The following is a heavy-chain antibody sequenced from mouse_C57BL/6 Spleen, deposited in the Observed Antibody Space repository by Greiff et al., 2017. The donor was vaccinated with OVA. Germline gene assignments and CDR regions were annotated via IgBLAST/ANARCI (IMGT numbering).Heavy chain of an antibody. D-gene: IGHD4-1*01. CDR1: GYTFTSYW. Sequence: QVQLQQPGAELVRPGSSVKLSCKASGYTFTSYWMDWVKQRPGQGLEWIGNIYPSDSETHYNQKFKDKATLTVDKSSSTAYMQLSSLTSEDSAVDYCARLTGTVYAMDYWGQGTSVTVSS. CDR2: IYPSDSET. J-gene: IGHJ4*01. CDR3: ARLTGTVYAMDY. V-gene: IGHV1-61*01.